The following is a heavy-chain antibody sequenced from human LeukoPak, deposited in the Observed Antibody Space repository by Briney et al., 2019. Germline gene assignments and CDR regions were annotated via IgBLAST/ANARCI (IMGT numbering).Heavy chain of an antibody. J-gene: IGHJ4*02. Sequence: GGSLRLSCTASGFTFSRYWMHWVRQAPGKGLVWVSRINSEGSTTSYADSVKGRFTISRDNAKNTLYLQMNSLRAEDTAVYYCATYDSSVYYYVFDYWGQGTLVTVPS. V-gene: IGHV3-74*01. CDR2: INSEGSTT. CDR1: GFTFSRYW. D-gene: IGHD3-22*01. CDR3: ATYDSSVYYYVFDY.